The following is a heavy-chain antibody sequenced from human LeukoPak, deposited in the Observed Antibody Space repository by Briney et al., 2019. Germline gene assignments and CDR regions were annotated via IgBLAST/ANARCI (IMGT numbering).Heavy chain of an antibody. Sequence: SETLPLTCTVSGGSISTYYWSWIRQPPGKGLEWIGYIYYTGSTNYNPSLKSRVTISVDTSKNQFSLKLSPVTAANTAVYYCARRPHTGYSGDWGPHDYYYGMNVWGQRTTVTASS. CDR1: GGSISTYY. CDR3: ARRPHTGYSGDWGPHDYYYGMNV. D-gene: IGHD6-19*01. CDR2: IYYTGST. V-gene: IGHV4-59*08. J-gene: IGHJ6*02.